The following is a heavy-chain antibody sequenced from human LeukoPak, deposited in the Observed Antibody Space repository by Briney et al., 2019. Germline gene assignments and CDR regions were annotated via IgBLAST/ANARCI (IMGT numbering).Heavy chain of an antibody. D-gene: IGHD2-2*01. CDR3: ARQSVVPAASGYYYYYYMDV. V-gene: IGHV5-51*01. Sequence: GESLKISCKGSGYSFTSYWIGWVRQMPGKGLEWMGIIYPGDSDTRYSPSFQGQATISADKSISTAYLQWSSLKASDTAMYYCARQSVVPAASGYYYYYYMDVWGKGTTVTVSS. J-gene: IGHJ6*03. CDR1: GYSFTSYW. CDR2: IYPGDSDT.